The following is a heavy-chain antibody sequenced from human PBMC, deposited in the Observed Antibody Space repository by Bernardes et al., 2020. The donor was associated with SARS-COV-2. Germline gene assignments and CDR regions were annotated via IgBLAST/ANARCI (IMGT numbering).Heavy chain of an antibody. CDR2: INHSGST. Sequence: SQTLSLTCAVYGGSFSGYYWSWIRQPPGKGLEWIGEINHSGSTNYNPSLKSRVTISVDTSKNQFSLKLSSVTAADTAVYYCARGRAMDFGRGQGTLVTFSS. J-gene: IGHJ4*02. D-gene: IGHD2-2*03. CDR3: ARGRAMDFG. CDR1: GGSFSGYY. V-gene: IGHV4-34*01.